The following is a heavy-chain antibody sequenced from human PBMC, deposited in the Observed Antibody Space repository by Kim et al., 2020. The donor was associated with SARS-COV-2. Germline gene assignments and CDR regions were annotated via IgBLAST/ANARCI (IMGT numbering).Heavy chain of an antibody. J-gene: IGHJ4*02. CDR3: ASGRQWLAVDY. Sequence: TYYSPSLKRRVTISVNTSKNHFSLRLSSVTAADTAVYYCASGRQWLAVDYWGQGTLVTVSS. V-gene: IGHV4-39*02. CDR2: T. D-gene: IGHD6-19*01.